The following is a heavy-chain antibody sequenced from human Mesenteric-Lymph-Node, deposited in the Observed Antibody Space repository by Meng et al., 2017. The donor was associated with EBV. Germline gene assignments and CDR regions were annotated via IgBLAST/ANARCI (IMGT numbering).Heavy chain of an antibody. J-gene: IGHJ4*02. CDR3: RYYYDSSGYSLDY. Sequence: QVQLQQVGEGLLKPSGTLSPTCAVYGGSFSGYYWSWIRQPPGKGLEWIGEINHSGSTNYNPSLKSRVTISVDTSKNQFSLKLSSVTAADTAVYYCRYYYDSSGYSLDYWGQGTLVTVSS. D-gene: IGHD3-22*01. CDR2: INHSGST. V-gene: IGHV4-34*01. CDR1: GGSFSGYY.